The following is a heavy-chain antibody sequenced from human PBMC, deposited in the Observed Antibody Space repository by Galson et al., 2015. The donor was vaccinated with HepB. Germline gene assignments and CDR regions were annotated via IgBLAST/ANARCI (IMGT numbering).Heavy chain of an antibody. CDR3: ARDRLWFGELWGDYYYGMDV. J-gene: IGHJ6*02. CDR2: ISAYNGNT. Sequence: SVKVSCKASGYTFTSYGISWVRQAPGQGLEWMGWISAYNGNTNYAQKLQGRVTMTTDTSTSTAYMELRSLRSDDTAVYYCARDRLWFGELWGDYYYGMDVWGQGTTVTVSS. CDR1: GYTFTSYG. V-gene: IGHV1-18*01. D-gene: IGHD3-10*01.